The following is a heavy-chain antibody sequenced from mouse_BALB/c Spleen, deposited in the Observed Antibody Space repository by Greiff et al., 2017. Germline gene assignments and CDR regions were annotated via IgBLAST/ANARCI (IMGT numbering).Heavy chain of an antibody. CDR1: GYTFSSYW. CDR2: ILPGSGST. J-gene: IGHJ2*01. D-gene: IGHD2-3*01. V-gene: IGHV1-9*01. Sequence: QVQLQQSGAELMKPGASVKISCKATGYTFSSYWIEWVKQRPGHGLEWIGEILPGSGSTNYNEKFKGKATFTADTSSNTAYMQLSSLTSEDSAVYYCARDAGDGYYFDYWGQGTTLTVSS. CDR3: ARDAGDGYYFDY.